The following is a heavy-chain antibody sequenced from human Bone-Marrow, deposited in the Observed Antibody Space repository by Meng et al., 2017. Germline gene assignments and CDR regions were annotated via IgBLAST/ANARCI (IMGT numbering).Heavy chain of an antibody. Sequence: SETLSLTCTVSGGSISSYYWSWIRQPPGKGLEWIGYIYFSVSTNCNPSLKGRVTISVDTSKNQFSLKLSSVTAADTAVYYCARGFRGWVSHYGGNSVLNWFDPWGQGTLVTVSS. J-gene: IGHJ5*02. CDR3: ARGFRGWVSHYGGNSVLNWFDP. CDR2: IYFSVST. CDR1: GGSISSYY. D-gene: IGHD4-23*01. V-gene: IGHV4-59*01.